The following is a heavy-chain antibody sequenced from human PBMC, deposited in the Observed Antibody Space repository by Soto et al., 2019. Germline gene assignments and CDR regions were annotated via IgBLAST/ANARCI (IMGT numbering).Heavy chain of an antibody. V-gene: IGHV3-21*01. CDR1: GFTFSSYS. CDR3: ATQQIDPYDAFDI. CDR2: ISSSSSYI. J-gene: IGHJ3*02. D-gene: IGHD2-2*01. Sequence: EVQLVESGGGLVKPGGSLRLSCAASGFTFSSYSMNWVRQAPGKGLEWVSSISSSSSYIYYADSVKGRFTISRDNAKNSLYLQMNSLRAEDTAVYYCATQQIDPYDAFDIWGQGTMVTVSS.